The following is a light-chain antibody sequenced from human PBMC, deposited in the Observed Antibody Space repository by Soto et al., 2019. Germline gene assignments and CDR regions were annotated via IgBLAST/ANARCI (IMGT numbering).Light chain of an antibody. J-gene: IGKJ4*01. Sequence: DLQMTQSPSSLSASVGDRVTITCRASQGISTYLAWYQQKPGKAPNLLIYAASTLQSGVPSRFSGSGSGTDFTLTISSLQPEDFATYYCQQLNTYPATFGGGTKVDIK. CDR2: AAS. CDR1: QGISTY. V-gene: IGKV1-9*01. CDR3: QQLNTYPAT.